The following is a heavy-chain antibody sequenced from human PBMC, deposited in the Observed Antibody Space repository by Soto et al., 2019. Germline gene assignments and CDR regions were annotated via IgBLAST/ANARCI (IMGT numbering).Heavy chain of an antibody. D-gene: IGHD3-10*01. CDR3: AKDGGTGDYYGSGSYEGPLDY. CDR2: ISYDGSNK. CDR1: GFTFSSYG. Sequence: GGSLRLSCAASGFTFSSYGMHWVRQAPGKGLEWVAVISYDGSNKYYADSVKGRFTISRDNSKNTLYLQMNSLRAEDTAVYYCAKDGGTGDYYGSGSYEGPLDYWGQGTLVTVSS. J-gene: IGHJ4*02. V-gene: IGHV3-30*18.